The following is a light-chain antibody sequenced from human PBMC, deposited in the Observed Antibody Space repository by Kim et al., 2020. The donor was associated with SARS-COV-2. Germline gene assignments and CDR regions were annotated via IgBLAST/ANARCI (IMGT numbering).Light chain of an antibody. CDR3: QQRSNWPPRT. Sequence: SPGERATLSCRASQSVSSYLAWYQQKPGQAPRLLIYDASNRATGIPARFSGSGSGTDFTLTISSLEPEDFAVYYCQQRSNWPPRTFGPGTKVDIK. CDR2: DAS. V-gene: IGKV3-11*01. J-gene: IGKJ3*01. CDR1: QSVSSY.